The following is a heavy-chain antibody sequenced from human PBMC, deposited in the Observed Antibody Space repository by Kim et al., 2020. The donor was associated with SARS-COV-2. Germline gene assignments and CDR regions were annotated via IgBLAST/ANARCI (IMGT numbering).Heavy chain of an antibody. D-gene: IGHD3-22*01. Sequence: LKSRVTISVDTSKNQFSLRLSSVTAADTAMYYCARPGDSSGHRYAPHAFHIWGQGTMVTVSS. CDR3: ARPGDSSGHRYAPHAFHI. J-gene: IGHJ3*02. V-gene: IGHV4-39*01.